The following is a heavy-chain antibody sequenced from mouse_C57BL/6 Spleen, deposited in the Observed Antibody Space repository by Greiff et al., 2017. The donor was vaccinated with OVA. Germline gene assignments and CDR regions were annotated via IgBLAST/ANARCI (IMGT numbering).Heavy chain of an antibody. V-gene: IGHV6-6*01. CDR3: TRPIYYDYTWFAY. CDR2: IRNKANNHAT. CDR1: GFTFSDAW. D-gene: IGHD2-4*01. J-gene: IGHJ3*01. Sequence: EVKVEESGGGLVQPGGSMKLSCAASGFTFSDAWMDWVRQSPEKGLEWVAEIRNKANNHATYYAESVKGRFTISRDDSKSSVYLQMNSLRAEDTGIYYCTRPIYYDYTWFAYWGQGTLVTVSA.